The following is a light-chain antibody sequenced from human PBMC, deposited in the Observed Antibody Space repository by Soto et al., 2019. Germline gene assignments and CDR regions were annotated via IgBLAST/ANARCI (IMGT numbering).Light chain of an antibody. J-gene: IGKJ2*01. CDR3: QQSSSAPFN. V-gene: IGKV1-39*01. CDR2: AAY. CDR1: QTINTY. Sequence: DIQMIQSPSSLAASVGDRVTITCRTSQTINTYLNWYQQQPGKAPKLLIYAAYNLQSGVPSRFSGSGSGTDFTLTITSLQPEDFAAYFCQQSSSAPFNFGPGTQLQIK.